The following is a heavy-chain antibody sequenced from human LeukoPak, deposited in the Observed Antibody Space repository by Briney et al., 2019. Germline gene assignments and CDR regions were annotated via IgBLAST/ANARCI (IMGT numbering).Heavy chain of an antibody. D-gene: IGHD3-10*02. CDR2: ISSSSTYI. CDR1: GFIFSSYS. V-gene: IGHV3-21*01. CDR3: ASILWLYYYGRGGAFDI. J-gene: IGHJ3*02. Sequence: PGGSLRLSCAASGFIFSSYSMNWVRQAPGKGLEWVSSISSSSTYIYYADSVKGRFTISRDNAKNSLYLQMNSLRAEDTAVYYCASILWLYYYGRGGAFDIWGQGTMVTVSS.